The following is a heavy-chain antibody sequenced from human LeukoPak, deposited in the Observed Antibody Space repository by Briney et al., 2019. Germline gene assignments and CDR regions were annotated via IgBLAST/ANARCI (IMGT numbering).Heavy chain of an antibody. J-gene: IGHJ4*02. V-gene: IGHV3-7*01. CDR1: GFTFSPYC. CDR2: INQYGSEK. CDR3: ARVAMIVAKPYDN. D-gene: IGHD3-22*01. Sequence: GGSLRLSCAASGFTFSPYCMSWVRQAPGKGLEWVANINQYGSEKYYVDSVKGRFTISRDSAKNALYLQMNSLRAEDTAVYYCARVAMIVAKPYDNWGQGTLVTVSS.